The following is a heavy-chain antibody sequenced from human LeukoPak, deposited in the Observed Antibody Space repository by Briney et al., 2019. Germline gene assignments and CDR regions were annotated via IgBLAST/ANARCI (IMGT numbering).Heavy chain of an antibody. V-gene: IGHV4-59*11. CDR3: ATIKRGNIFGYFDF. CDR1: GDSMNSHY. CDR2: MLDTVTT. D-gene: IGHD5-18*01. J-gene: IGHJ4*02. Sequence: SETLSLTCTVSGDSMNSHYWSWVRQPPGKGLEWIGYMLDTVTTKDNPSLKSRFTLSAGTSKNQFSLRLTSVTAADTAVYYCATIKRGNIFGYFDFWGQGILVTVSS.